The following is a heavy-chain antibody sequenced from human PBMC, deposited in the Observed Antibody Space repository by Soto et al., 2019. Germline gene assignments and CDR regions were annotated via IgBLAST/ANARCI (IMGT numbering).Heavy chain of an antibody. Sequence: QVQLQESGPGLVKPSQTLSLTCTVSGGSISSGGYYWSWIRQHPGKGLEWIGYIYYSGSTYYNPSLKSRVTISVDTSKNQVSLKLSSVTAADTAVYYCARDVITMVRGYGMDVWGQGTTVTVSS. CDR1: GGSISSGGYY. J-gene: IGHJ6*02. CDR3: ARDVITMVRGYGMDV. D-gene: IGHD3-10*01. V-gene: IGHV4-31*03. CDR2: IYYSGST.